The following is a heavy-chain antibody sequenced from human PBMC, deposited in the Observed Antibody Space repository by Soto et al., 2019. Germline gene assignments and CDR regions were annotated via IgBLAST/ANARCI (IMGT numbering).Heavy chain of an antibody. CDR2: ISYDGSNK. CDR3: ARDLATAMDY. CDR1: GFTFSSYA. J-gene: IGHJ4*02. Sequence: GGSLRLSCAASGFTFSSYAMHWVRQAPGKGLEWVAVISYDGSNKYYADSVKGRFTISRDNSKNTLYLQMNSLRAEDTAVYYCARDLATAMDYWGQGTLVTVSS. V-gene: IGHV3-30-3*01. D-gene: IGHD5-18*01.